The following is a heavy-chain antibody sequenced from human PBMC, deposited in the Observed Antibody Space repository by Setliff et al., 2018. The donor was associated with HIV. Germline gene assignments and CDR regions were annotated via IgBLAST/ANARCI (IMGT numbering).Heavy chain of an antibody. CDR3: ATFNFWTGSLVDYYYHGEDV. Sequence: GGSLRLSCVASGFTVSRAYMSWIRQGAGKGLECVAVIYNGGGTDYSDSVKGRFSISRDNSKNILHLQMNRLRVDDTAVYYCATFNFWTGSLVDYYYHGEDVWGQGTRSPSP. D-gene: IGHD3-3*01. CDR1: GFTVSRAY. V-gene: IGHV3-66*01. J-gene: IGHJ6*02. CDR2: IYNGGGT.